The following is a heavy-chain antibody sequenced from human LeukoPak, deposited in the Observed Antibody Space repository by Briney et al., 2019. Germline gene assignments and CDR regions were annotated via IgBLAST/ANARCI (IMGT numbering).Heavy chain of an antibody. CDR1: GYTFTGHY. J-gene: IGHJ4*02. D-gene: IGHD3-3*01. CDR3: ARAAITIFGVVTWAFDY. CDR2: INPNSVDT. Sequence: GASVKVSCKASGYTFTGHYMHWVRQAPGQGLEWMGWINPNSVDTNYAQKFQGRVTMTRDTSISTAYMELSRLRSDDTAVYYCARAAITIFGVVTWAFDYWGQGTLVTVSS. V-gene: IGHV1-2*02.